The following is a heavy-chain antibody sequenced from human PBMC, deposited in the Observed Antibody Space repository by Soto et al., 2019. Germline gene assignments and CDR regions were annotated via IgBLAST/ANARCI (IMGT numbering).Heavy chain of an antibody. J-gene: IGHJ4*02. CDR3: AGEKFGYCSSTSCYWFDY. Sequence: ASVKVSCKASGYTFTSYGISWVRQAPGQGLEWMGWISAYNGNTNYAQKLQGRVTMTTDTSTSTAYMELRSLRSDDTAVYYCAGEKFGYCSSTSCYWFDYWGQGTLVTVSS. CDR1: GYTFTSYG. CDR2: ISAYNGNT. D-gene: IGHD2-2*03. V-gene: IGHV1-18*01.